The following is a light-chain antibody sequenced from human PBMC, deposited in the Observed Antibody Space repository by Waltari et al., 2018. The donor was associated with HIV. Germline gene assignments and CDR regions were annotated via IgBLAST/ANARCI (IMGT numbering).Light chain of an antibody. CDR3: TSYASSSSLL. CDR1: SSDVGGYNY. V-gene: IGLV2-14*01. Sequence: QSALTQPASVSGSPGQSITISCTGTSSDVGGYNYVSWYQHLPGKAPKLIIYEVRNRPSGFSNRFSGSKSGNTASLTISGLQAEDEADYYCTSYASSSSLLFGGGTKLTVL. CDR2: EVR. J-gene: IGLJ2*01.